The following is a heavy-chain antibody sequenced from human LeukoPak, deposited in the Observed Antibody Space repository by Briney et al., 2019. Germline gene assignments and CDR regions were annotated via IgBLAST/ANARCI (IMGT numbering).Heavy chain of an antibody. CDR1: GFSFSTYG. CDR2: IWYDASGQ. V-gene: IGHV3-33*06. J-gene: IGHJ5*02. Sequence: PGGSLRLSCAASGFSFSTYGMHWVRQAPGKGLEWVAMIWYDASGQHYADSVKGRFTISRDTSKNTLYLQMNSLRAEDTAVYYCAKDQHYGSGSYYNPSEFGPWGQGTLVTVSS. CDR3: AKDQHYGSGSYYNPSEFGP. D-gene: IGHD3-10*01.